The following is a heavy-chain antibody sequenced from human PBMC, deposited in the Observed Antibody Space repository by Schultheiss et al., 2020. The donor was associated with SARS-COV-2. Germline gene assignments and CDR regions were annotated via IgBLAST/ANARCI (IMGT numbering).Heavy chain of an antibody. V-gene: IGHV4-4*07. CDR2: IYTSGST. D-gene: IGHD2-15*01. Sequence: GSLRLSCTVSGGSISSYYWSWIRQPAGKGLEWIGRIYTSGSTNYNPSLKSRVTISVDTSKNQFSLKLSSVTAADTAVYYCARDPYCSGGSCYQWYFDYWGQGTLVTVSS. CDR1: GGSISSYY. CDR3: ARDPYCSGGSCYQWYFDY. J-gene: IGHJ4*02.